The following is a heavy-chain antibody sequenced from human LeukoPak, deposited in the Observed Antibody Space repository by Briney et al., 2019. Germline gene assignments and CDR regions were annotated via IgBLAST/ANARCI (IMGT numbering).Heavy chain of an antibody. CDR3: ARGPPYSYGSSAYDY. Sequence: GGSLRLSCAASGFTFSSYAMHWVRQAPGKGLEWVAVISYDGSNKYYADSVKGRFTISRDNSENTLYLQMNSLRAEDTAVYYCARGPPYSYGSSAYDYWGQGTLVTVSS. V-gene: IGHV3-30*01. CDR1: GFTFSSYA. CDR2: ISYDGSNK. D-gene: IGHD5-18*01. J-gene: IGHJ4*02.